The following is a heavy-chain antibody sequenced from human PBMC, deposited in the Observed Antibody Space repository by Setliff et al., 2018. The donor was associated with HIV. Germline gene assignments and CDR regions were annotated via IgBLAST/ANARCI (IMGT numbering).Heavy chain of an antibody. CDR2: ISGGATNT. J-gene: IGHJ3*02. CDR3: ARDPTYYFDSSGPYDAFDI. V-gene: IGHV3-23*01. Sequence: GGSLRLSCAASRFDFSSYAMHWVRQAPAKGLEWVSGISGGATNTYYADSVRGRFTISRDNSKNTLYLQMNSLRAEDTAVYYCARDPTYYFDSSGPYDAFDIWGQGTMVTVSS. D-gene: IGHD3-22*01. CDR1: RFDFSSYA.